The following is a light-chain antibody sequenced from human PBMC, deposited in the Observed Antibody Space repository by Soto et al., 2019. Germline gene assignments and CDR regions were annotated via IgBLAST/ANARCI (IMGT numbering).Light chain of an antibody. Sequence: DIVMTQSPLTLPVTPGEPASISCRSSQSLLYNNSNNYLDWYLQKPGQSPQLLIYFGSNRASGVPDRFNGSGSGTDFTLKSSRVEAEDVGTYYCMRALEGLTFGQGTRLEIQ. J-gene: IGKJ5*01. CDR2: FGS. V-gene: IGKV2-28*01. CDR1: QSLLYNNSNNY. CDR3: MRALEGLT.